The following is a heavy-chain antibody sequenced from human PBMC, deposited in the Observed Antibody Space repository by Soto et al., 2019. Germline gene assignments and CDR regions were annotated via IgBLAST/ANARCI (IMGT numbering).Heavy chain of an antibody. CDR3: ARGRRFYYYAVDV. J-gene: IGHJ6*02. CDR2: ITNSGTTM. CDR1: GFTFSDHY. V-gene: IGHV3-11*01. Sequence: QVQLVESGGGLVQPGGSLRLSCAASGFTFSDHYMNWIRQSPGKGLEGVSYITNSGTTMYYADPVKGRFTISRDNAKNSLYLHMNNLRAEDTALYYCARGRRFYYYAVDVWGQGTTVTVSS.